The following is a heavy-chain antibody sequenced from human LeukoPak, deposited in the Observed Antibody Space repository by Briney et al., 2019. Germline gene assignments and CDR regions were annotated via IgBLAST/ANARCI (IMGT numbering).Heavy chain of an antibody. V-gene: IGHV3-30*18. CDR2: ISYDGSNK. D-gene: IGHD5-18*01. CDR3: AKQGSYGFRYYYMDV. CDR1: GFTFSSYG. J-gene: IGHJ6*03. Sequence: GGSLRLSCAASGFTFSSYGMHWVRQAPGKGLEWVAVISYDGSNKYYADSVKGRFTISRDNSKNTLYLQMNSLRAEDTAVYYCAKQGSYGFRYYYMDVWGKGTTVTVSS.